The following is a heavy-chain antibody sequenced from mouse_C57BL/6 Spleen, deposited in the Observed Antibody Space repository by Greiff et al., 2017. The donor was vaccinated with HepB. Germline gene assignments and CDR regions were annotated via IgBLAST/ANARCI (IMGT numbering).Heavy chain of an antibody. CDR2: IYPGDGDT. CDR1: GYAFSSYW. J-gene: IGHJ1*03. CDR3: ARTIGSSNWYFDV. Sequence: VQLQQSGAELVKPGASVKISCKASGYAFSSYWMNWVKQRPGKGLEWIGQIYPGDGDTNYNGKFKGKATLTADKSSSTAYMQLSSLTSEDSAVYFCARTIGSSNWYFDVWGTGTTVTVSS. D-gene: IGHD1-1*01. V-gene: IGHV1-80*01.